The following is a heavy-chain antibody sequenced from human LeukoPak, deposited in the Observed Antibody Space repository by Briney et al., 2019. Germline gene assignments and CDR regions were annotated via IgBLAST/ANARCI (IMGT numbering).Heavy chain of an antibody. CDR2: IYYSKNT. J-gene: IGHJ4*02. CDR3: VSPRGFSYGYFDY. V-gene: IGHV4-39*01. Sequence: TSETLSLTCTVSGGPISISSAYWAGIRQPPGKGLEGIGSIYYSKNTYYNPSLKSRVTISADTPKIQFSLTLGSVSATDTAVYYCVSPRGFSYGYFDYWGQGILVTVSS. CDR1: GGPISISSAY. D-gene: IGHD5-18*01.